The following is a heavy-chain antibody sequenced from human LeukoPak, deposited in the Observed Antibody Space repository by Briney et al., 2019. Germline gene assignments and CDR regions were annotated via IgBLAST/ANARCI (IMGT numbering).Heavy chain of an antibody. J-gene: IGHJ4*02. CDR2: LSYDGSNK. D-gene: IGHD5-12*01. V-gene: IGHV3-30-3*02. CDR1: GFTFSTYV. Sequence: GGSLRLSCAASGFTFSTYVMHWVRQAPGKGLQWVAVLSYDGSNKYYADSVKDRFTISRDNSKNTLFLQVNSLRAEDTAVYYCAKRAIDFWGQGTLVTVSS. CDR3: AKRAIDF.